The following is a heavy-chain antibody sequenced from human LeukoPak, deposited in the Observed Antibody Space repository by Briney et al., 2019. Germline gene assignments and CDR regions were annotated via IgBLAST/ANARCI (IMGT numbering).Heavy chain of an antibody. Sequence: GGSLRLSCSASGITFSSYAMSWVRQAPGKGLEWVSVVSASGDTTYYAGSVKGRFTIARDNSKNTLYLQMNSLTAEDPAIYYCAKDAGATMIIVVNYFDWWGQGTLVTVSS. D-gene: IGHD3-22*01. CDR3: AKDAGATMIIVVNYFDW. CDR2: VSASGDTT. J-gene: IGHJ4*02. CDR1: GITFSSYA. V-gene: IGHV3-23*01.